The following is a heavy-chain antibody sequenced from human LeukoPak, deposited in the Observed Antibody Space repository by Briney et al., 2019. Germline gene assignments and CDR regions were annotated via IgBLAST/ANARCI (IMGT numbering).Heavy chain of an antibody. D-gene: IGHD3-16*01. V-gene: IGHV3-23*01. J-gene: IGHJ4*02. CDR1: GFTFSSYA. Sequence: GGSLRLSCAASGFTFSSYAMSWVRQAPGKGLEWVSAISGSGGSTYYADSVKGRFTISSDNSKNTLYLQMNSLRAEDTAVYYCAKNWEDYDYVWGSYATDYWGQGTLVTVSS. CDR2: ISGSGGST. CDR3: AKNWEDYDYVWGSYATDY.